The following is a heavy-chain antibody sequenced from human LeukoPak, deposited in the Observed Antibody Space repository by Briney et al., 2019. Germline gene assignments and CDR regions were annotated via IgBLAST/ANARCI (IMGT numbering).Heavy chain of an antibody. CDR3: ARGDYNDGAGYLDH. CDR1: GGSIFSGDYY. V-gene: IGHV4-30-4*01. Sequence: SETLSLTCTVSGGSIFSGDYYWNWIRQPPGQGLEWIVYIYYNGITYYNPSLESQVTISVDTSKNQFSLKLSSVTAADTAVYYCARGDYNDGAGYLDHWGQGTLVPVSS. D-gene: IGHD3-22*01. CDR2: IYYNGIT. J-gene: IGHJ5*02.